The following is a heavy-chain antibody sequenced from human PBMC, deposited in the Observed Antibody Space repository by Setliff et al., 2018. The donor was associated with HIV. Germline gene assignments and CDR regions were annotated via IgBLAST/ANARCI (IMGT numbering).Heavy chain of an antibody. V-gene: IGHV3-30*04. CDR3: ARVPYGDFVPYYFDY. CDR1: GFAFVSYA. J-gene: IGHJ4*02. D-gene: IGHD4-17*01. Sequence: PGGSLRLSCAASGFAFVSYAMHWVRQAPGKGLEWVASISYDGNNKKYPDSVKGRFTISRDNFMDTVYLQMNGLRAEDTAVYYCARVPYGDFVPYYFDYWGQGALVTVSS. CDR2: ISYDGNNK.